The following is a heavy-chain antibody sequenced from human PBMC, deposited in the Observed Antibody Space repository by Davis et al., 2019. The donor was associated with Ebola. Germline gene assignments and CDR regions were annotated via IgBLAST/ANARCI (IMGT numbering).Heavy chain of an antibody. CDR2: ISGSGGST. J-gene: IGHJ5*02. CDR1: GFTFSSYA. Sequence: GESLKISCAASGFTFSSYAMSWVRQAPGKGLEWVSTISGSGGSTYYADSVKGRFTISRDNSKNTLYLQMNSLRAEDTAVYYCAKDHDIVVVPAAIAWGQGTLVTVSS. V-gene: IGHV3-23*01. D-gene: IGHD2-2*01. CDR3: AKDHDIVVVPAAIA.